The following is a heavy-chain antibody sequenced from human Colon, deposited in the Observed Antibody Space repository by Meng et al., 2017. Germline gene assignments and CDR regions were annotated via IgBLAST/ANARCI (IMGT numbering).Heavy chain of an antibody. D-gene: IGHD3-10*01. CDR1: GFIFSDHY. J-gene: IGHJ5*02. CDR2: IKQDGSET. CDR3: ARGGIMVRGGSGFDP. Sequence: EVQLVESGGGLVQPGGSLRLSCAASGFIFSDHYMDWVRQAPGKGLEWVANIKQDGSETYYVDSVKGRFTISRDNAKNSLYLQMNSLRAEDTALYYCARGGIMVRGGSGFDPWGQGTLVTVSS. V-gene: IGHV3-7*01.